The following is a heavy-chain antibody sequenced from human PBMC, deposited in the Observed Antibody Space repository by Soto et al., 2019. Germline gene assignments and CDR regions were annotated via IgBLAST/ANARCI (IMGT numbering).Heavy chain of an antibody. CDR2: INPATGAA. CDR1: GYPVTAYY. D-gene: IGHD3-3*01. Sequence: QLHLVKSGAVVKKPGASVTVSCSASGYPVTAYYMHWVRQAPGRGLEWMGGINPATGAAKYTQTFQGRVTMTRDTSTSTVFMELSGPTSEDTAVFYFARGGGVGVAGSAAFDMWGQGTLVTVSS. CDR3: ARGGGVGVAGSAAFDM. J-gene: IGHJ3*02. V-gene: IGHV1-2*02.